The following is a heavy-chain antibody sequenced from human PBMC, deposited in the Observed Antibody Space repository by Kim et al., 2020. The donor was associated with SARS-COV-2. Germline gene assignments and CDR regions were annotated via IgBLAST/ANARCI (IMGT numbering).Heavy chain of an antibody. CDR1: GFTFSSNG. D-gene: IGHD3-22*01. CDR3: AGQYYYDGSGYIDAFDI. V-gene: IGHV3-33*01. Sequence: GGSLRLSCAASGFTFSSNGMHWVRQAPGKGLEWVALIWHDGSNKYYADSVKGRFTISRDNSKNTLYLQMNNLRAEDTAVYYCAGQYYYDGSGYIDAFDIWGQGTRVTVSS. J-gene: IGHJ3*02. CDR2: IWHDGSNK.